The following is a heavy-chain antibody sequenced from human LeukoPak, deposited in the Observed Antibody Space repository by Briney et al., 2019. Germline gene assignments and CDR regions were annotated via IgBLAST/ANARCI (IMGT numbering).Heavy chain of an antibody. D-gene: IGHD1-26*01. J-gene: IGHJ1*01. CDR1: GFTFSNYA. V-gene: IGHV3-33*01. Sequence: PGGSLRLSCAASGFTFSNYAMHWVRQAPGKGLEWVALIWYDGSNKYYADSVKGRFTISRDNSKNTLYLQMNSLRAEDTAVYYCARRGNSGSFRYFQHWGQGTLVTVSS. CDR3: ARRGNSGSFRYFQH. CDR2: IWYDGSNK.